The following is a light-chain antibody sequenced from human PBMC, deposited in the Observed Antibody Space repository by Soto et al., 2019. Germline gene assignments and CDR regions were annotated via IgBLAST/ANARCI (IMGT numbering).Light chain of an antibody. Sequence: QSVLTQPPSVSGAPGQRVTISCTGSSSNIGAGYEVHWYQQLPGTAPKLLIYGNNHRPSGVPDRFSGSKSGTSASLAITGLQAEDEADYYCQSYDSSLSVVFGGGTKLTVL. CDR1: SSNIGAGYE. CDR3: QSYDSSLSVV. J-gene: IGLJ2*01. V-gene: IGLV1-40*01. CDR2: GNN.